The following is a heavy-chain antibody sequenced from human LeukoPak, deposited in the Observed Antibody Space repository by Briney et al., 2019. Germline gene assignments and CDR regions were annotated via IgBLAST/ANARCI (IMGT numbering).Heavy chain of an antibody. CDR2: ISGSGGST. J-gene: IGHJ4*02. D-gene: IGHD3-3*01. CDR3: AKDEDFWSGYLVY. V-gene: IGHV3-23*01. Sequence: PGGSLRLSCAASGFTFSSYATSWVRQAPGKGLEWVSAISGSGGSTYYAGSVKGRFTISRDNSKNTLYLQMNSLRAEDTAVYYCAKDEDFWSGYLVYWGQGTLVTVSS. CDR1: GFTFSSYA.